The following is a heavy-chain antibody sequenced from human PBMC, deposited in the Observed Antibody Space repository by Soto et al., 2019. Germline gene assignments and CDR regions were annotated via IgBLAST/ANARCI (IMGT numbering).Heavy chain of an antibody. V-gene: IGHV4-30-2*01. Sequence: QLQLQESGSGLVKPSQTLPLTCAVSGGSISSGGYSWSWIRQPPGKGLEWIGYIYHSGSTYYNPPRQSRVSISVDRSTNQFSLKLSSVTAADTAVYSCAAGGGLPRYYWGQGTLVTVSS. CDR2: IYHSGST. J-gene: IGHJ4*02. CDR1: GGSISSGGYS. CDR3: AAGGGLPRYY. D-gene: IGHD1-26*01.